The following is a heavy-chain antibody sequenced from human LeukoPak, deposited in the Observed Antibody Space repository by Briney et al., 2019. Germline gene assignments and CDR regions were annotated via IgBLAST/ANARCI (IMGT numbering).Heavy chain of an antibody. CDR2: INPNSGGT. D-gene: IGHD6-13*01. V-gene: IGHV1-2*04. CDR1: GYTFTGYY. Sequence: ASVKVSCKASGYTFTGYYMHWVRQAPGQGLEWMGWINPNSGGTNYAQKFQGWVTMTRDTSISTAYMELSRLRSDATAVYYCARDRAGAAAGTRPEYFQHWGQGTLVTVSS. CDR3: ARDRAGAAAGTRPEYFQH. J-gene: IGHJ1*01.